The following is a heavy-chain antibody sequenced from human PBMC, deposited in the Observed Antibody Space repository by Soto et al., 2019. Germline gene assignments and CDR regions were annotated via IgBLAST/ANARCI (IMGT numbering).Heavy chain of an antibody. Sequence: QVQLQESGPGLVKPSETLSLTCTVSGGSISSYYWSWIRQPPGKGLEWIGYIYYSGSTNYNPSLKRRVTISVDTSKNQFSLTLSPVTAADPAVYYCARPHGGSSGWDNWFDPWGQGTLVTVSS. J-gene: IGHJ5*02. CDR3: ARPHGGSSGWDNWFDP. V-gene: IGHV4-59*01. D-gene: IGHD6-25*01. CDR1: GGSISSYY. CDR2: IYYSGST.